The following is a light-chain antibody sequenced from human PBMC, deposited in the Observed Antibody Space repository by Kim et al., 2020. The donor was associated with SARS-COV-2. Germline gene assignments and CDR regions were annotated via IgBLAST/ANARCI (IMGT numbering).Light chain of an antibody. CDR2: ATS. CDR1: QTISSY. J-gene: IGKJ1*01. CDR3: QKTYSPPWT. Sequence: DIQMTQSPSSLSASVGDRVILTCRASQTISSYLNWYQQKPGKAPNLLIYATSSLQSGVPSRFTGSRSGTDFTLSISSLQPEDFATYYCQKTYSPPWTFGQGTKVDIK. V-gene: IGKV1-39*01.